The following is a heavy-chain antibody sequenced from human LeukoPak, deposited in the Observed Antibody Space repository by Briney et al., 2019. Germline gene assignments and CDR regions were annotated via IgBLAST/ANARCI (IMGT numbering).Heavy chain of an antibody. J-gene: IGHJ4*02. Sequence: GGSLRLSCAASGFTFSSYWMHWVRQAPGKGLVWVSRINIDESITSYADSVKGRFTISRDNAKNTLYLQMNSLRVEDTAVYYCARDGQAFDYWGQGILVTVSS. CDR1: GFTFSSYW. CDR3: ARDGQAFDY. CDR2: INIDESIT. V-gene: IGHV3-74*01.